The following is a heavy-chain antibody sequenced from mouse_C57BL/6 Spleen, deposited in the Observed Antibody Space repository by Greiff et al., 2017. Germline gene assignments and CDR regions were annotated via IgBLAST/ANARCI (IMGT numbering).Heavy chain of an antibody. Sequence: QVPLQLSGPELVKPGASVKISCKASGYAFSSSWMNWVKHRPGKGLEWIGRIYPGDGATKYNGKFKSKATLTADKASSTAYMQLSSLTSEDSAVYFCADDYEPLAYWGQGTLVTVSA. J-gene: IGHJ3*01. D-gene: IGHD2-4*01. CDR1: GYAFSSSW. CDR3: ADDYEPLAY. CDR2: IYPGDGAT. V-gene: IGHV1-82*01.